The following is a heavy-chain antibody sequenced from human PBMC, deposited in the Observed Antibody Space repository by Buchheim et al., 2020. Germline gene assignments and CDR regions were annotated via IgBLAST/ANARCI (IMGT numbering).Heavy chain of an antibody. CDR2: IWYDGGST. V-gene: IGHV3-33*01. CDR1: GFTFSSYG. Sequence: QVQLVESGGGLVQPGRSLRLSCAASGFTFSSYGMHWVRQAPGKGLEWVAVIWYDGGSTYYADSVKGRFTISRDNSKNTLYLQMNSLRAEDTAVYYCARQLQRQNYYYYGMDVWGQGTT. J-gene: IGHJ6*02. D-gene: IGHD6-6*01. CDR3: ARQLQRQNYYYYGMDV.